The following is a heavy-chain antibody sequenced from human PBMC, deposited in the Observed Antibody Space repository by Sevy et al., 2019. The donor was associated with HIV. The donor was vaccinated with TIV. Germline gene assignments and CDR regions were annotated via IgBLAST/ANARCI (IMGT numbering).Heavy chain of an antibody. CDR2: LDPEDDET. J-gene: IGHJ4*02. V-gene: IGHV1-24*01. CDR3: ASAREYYQDSSGYLDF. Sequence: ASVKVSCKVSGYTLHELSMHWVRQAPGKGFEWMGRLDPEDDETIYAQKFQGRVTLTEDTSTDTGYMELRSLRSEDTAVYYCASAREYYQDSSGYLDFWGQGTLVTVSS. CDR1: GYTLHELS. D-gene: IGHD3-22*01.